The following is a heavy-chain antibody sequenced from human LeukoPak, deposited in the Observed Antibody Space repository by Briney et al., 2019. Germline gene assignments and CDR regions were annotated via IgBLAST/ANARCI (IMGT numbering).Heavy chain of an antibody. V-gene: IGHV3-7*01. CDR1: GFTFSTYW. D-gene: IGHD2-21*02. Sequence: GGSLRLSCAASGFTFSTYWMTWVRQAPGKGLEWVANIDQDGSSKYYLDSVKGRFTISRDNAKNSLYLQINNLRAEDTAVYFCARGDWAPFDYWGQGSLLTVSS. J-gene: IGHJ4*02. CDR3: ARGDWAPFDY. CDR2: IDQDGSSK.